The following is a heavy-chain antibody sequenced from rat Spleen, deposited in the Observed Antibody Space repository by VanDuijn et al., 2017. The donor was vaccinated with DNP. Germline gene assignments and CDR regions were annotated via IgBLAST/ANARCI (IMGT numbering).Heavy chain of an antibody. CDR3: TTWMYTTDLGYFDY. D-gene: IGHD1-6*01. CDR2: ISTGGGNT. CDR1: GFTFSNYY. Sequence: EVQLVESGGGLVQPGRSMKLSCAASGFTFSNYYMAWVRQAPTKGLEWVASISTGGGNTYYRDSVKGRFTISRDNAKSTLYLQLVSLRSEDTATYYCTTWMYTTDLGYFDYWGQGVMVRVSS. J-gene: IGHJ2*01. V-gene: IGHV5-25*01.